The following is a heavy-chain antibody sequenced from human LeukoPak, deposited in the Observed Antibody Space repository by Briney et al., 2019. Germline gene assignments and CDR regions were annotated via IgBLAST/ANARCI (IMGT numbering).Heavy chain of an antibody. Sequence: ASVKVSCKASGGTFSSYAISWVRQAPGQGLEWMAWISAYNGNTNYAQKFQGRVTMTTDTSTSTAYMELRSLTSDDTAVYYCARDSAVAGSFDYWGQGTLVTVSS. CDR2: ISAYNGNT. V-gene: IGHV1-18*01. J-gene: IGHJ4*02. D-gene: IGHD6-19*01. CDR1: GGTFSSYA. CDR3: ARDSAVAGSFDY.